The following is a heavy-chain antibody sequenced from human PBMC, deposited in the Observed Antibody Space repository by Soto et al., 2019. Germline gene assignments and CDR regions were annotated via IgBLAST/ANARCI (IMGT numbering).Heavy chain of an antibody. V-gene: IGHV3-23*01. CDR1: DFTFSNYA. CDR2: ITGSGGGT. J-gene: IGHJ4*02. CDR3: AKRPLTAAGFDL. D-gene: IGHD6-13*01. Sequence: EVQLLESGGGLVQPGGSLRLSCAASDFTFSNYAMTWVRQAPGKGLEWVSVITGSGGGTYFVDSVKGRFTISRDNSKNTLYLQMNSLRAEDTAVYYCAKRPLTAAGFDLWGQGTLVTVSS.